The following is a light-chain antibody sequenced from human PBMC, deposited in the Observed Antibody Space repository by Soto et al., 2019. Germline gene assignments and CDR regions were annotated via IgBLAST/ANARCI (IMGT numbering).Light chain of an antibody. Sequence: QPVLTQPPSVSGAPGQRVTNSCTGSSSNIGAGYDVHWYQQLPGTAPKLLIYGNSNRPSGVPDRFSGSKSGTSASLAITGLQAEDEADYYCQSYDSSHVVFGGGTKLTVL. V-gene: IGLV1-40*01. J-gene: IGLJ2*01. CDR2: GNS. CDR3: QSYDSSHVV. CDR1: SSNIGAGYD.